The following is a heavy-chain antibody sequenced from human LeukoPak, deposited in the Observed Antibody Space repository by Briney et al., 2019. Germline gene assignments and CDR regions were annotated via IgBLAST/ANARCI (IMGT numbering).Heavy chain of an antibody. CDR3: ARHTSWGTGMDV. V-gene: IGHV5-51*01. CDR2: INPGDSDT. J-gene: IGHJ6*04. Sequence: GGSLMISCQGSGYRFTNYWIGWVRQVPGKGLEWMAIINPGDSDTRYSPSFQGQVTISADKSINTAYLQWSSLKASDTAMYYCARHTSWGTGMDVWGKGTTVTVSS. D-gene: IGHD3-16*01. CDR1: GYRFTNYW.